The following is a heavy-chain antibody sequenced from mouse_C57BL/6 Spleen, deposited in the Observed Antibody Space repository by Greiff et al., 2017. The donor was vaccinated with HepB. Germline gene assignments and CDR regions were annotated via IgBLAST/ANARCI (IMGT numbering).Heavy chain of an antibody. CDR3: AREGYYGSGGNYFDY. CDR2: IYPRSGNT. J-gene: IGHJ2*01. CDR1: GYTFTSYG. V-gene: IGHV1-81*01. Sequence: VQLQQSGAELARPGASVKLSCKASGYTFTSYGISWVKQRTGQGLEWIGEIYPRSGNTYYNEKFKGKATLTADKSSSTAYMELRSLTSEDSAVYFCAREGYYGSGGNYFDYWGQGTTLTVSS. D-gene: IGHD1-1*01.